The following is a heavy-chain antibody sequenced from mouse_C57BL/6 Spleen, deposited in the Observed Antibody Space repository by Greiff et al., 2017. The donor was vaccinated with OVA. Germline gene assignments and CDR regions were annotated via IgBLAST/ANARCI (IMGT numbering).Heavy chain of an antibody. CDR2: IYPGSGST. V-gene: IGHV1-55*01. D-gene: IGHD1-1*01. CDR3: ARSNYGSTAGWFAY. Sequence: VQLQQPGAELVKPGASVKMSCKASGYTFTRYWITWVKQRPGQGLEWIGDIYPGSGSTNYNEKFKSKATLTVDTSSSTAYMQLGSLTSEDSAGYYCARSNYGSTAGWFAYGGQGTLVIVSA. J-gene: IGHJ3*01. CDR1: GYTFTRYW.